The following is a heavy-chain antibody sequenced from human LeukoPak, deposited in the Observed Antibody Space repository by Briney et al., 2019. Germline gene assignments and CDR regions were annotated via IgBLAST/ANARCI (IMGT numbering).Heavy chain of an antibody. J-gene: IGHJ4*02. CDR2: INAHTGNP. V-gene: IGHV7-4-1*02. CDR3: AREVLRLDY. CDR1: GYTFNTYS. Sequence: ASVKVSCKASGYTFNTYSINWVRQAPGQGPEWVGWINAHTGNPTYAQGFTGRFVFSLDTSVSTAYLQISSLRAEDTAVYYCAREVLRLDYWGQGTLVTVSS.